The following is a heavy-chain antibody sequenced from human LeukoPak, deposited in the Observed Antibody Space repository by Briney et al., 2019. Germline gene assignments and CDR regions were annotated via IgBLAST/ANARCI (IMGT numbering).Heavy chain of an antibody. CDR2: IYSDGGT. D-gene: IGHD1-26*01. CDR1: GFSFSTYN. CDR3: ARELREHGAFDV. J-gene: IGHJ3*01. Sequence: GESLRLSCAASGFSFSTYNMNWVRQAPGKGLEWVSEIYSDGGTYYAASVKGRFSISRDNSKNTVYLQMNSLRAEDTAVYYCARELREHGAFDVWGQGTMVTVSS. V-gene: IGHV3-53*01.